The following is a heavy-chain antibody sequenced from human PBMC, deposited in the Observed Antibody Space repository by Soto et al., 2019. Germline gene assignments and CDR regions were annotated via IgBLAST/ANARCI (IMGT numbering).Heavy chain of an antibody. V-gene: IGHV4-39*07. CDR2: IYYSGST. Sequence: SETLSLTCTVSGGSISSSSYYWGWIRQPPGKGLEWIGSIYYSGSTYYNPSLKSRVTISVDRSRNQFSLRLSSVTAADTAVYYCARGYYDTTGYSLDPWGQGTLVTVSS. D-gene: IGHD3-22*01. J-gene: IGHJ5*02. CDR3: ARGYYDTTGYSLDP. CDR1: GGSISSSSYY.